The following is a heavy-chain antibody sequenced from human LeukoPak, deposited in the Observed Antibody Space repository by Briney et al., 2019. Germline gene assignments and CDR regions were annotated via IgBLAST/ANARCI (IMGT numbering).Heavy chain of an antibody. Sequence: PGGSLRLSCAASGFDFATYWMFWVRQAPGKRLVWVAQINSDGSGATYGDSAKGRFSISRDNAKNTLFLYMSGLRAEDTAVYYCARGTSTAPGIDYWGQGTLVAVSS. V-gene: IGHV3-74*01. D-gene: IGHD6-13*01. CDR2: INSDGSGA. J-gene: IGHJ4*02. CDR1: GFDFATYW. CDR3: ARGTSTAPGIDY.